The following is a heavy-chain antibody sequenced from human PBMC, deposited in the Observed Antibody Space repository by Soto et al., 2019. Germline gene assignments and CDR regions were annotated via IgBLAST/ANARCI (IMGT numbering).Heavy chain of an antibody. V-gene: IGHV3-73*01. J-gene: IGHJ4*02. Sequence: PGVFLRLSWAAAGFNFSDSTIHWVRQASGKGLEWVGRIRSKANSYTTEYAASVQGRFTTSRDDSKNTAYLQMNRLKTEDTALYYCTRHEPTGTIDYWGQGTQVTVSS. CDR3: TRHEPTGTIDY. CDR2: IRSKANSYTT. D-gene: IGHD1-1*01. CDR1: GFNFSDST.